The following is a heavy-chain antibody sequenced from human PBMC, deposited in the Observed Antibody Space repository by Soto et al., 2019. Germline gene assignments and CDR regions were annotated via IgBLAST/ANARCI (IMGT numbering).Heavy chain of an antibody. J-gene: IGHJ3*02. CDR2: MDYSGNT. D-gene: IGHD2-15*01. Sequence: SETLSLTCTVSSGSISSFYWTWIRQPPGKGLEWIGYMDYSGNTRYNPSLESRVTMSVDTSKNQFSLKLRSVTAADTAVYFCSRDQPGSPVYDRAFDIWGQGTMVTVSS. CDR3: SRDQPGSPVYDRAFDI. V-gene: IGHV4-59*01. CDR1: SGSISSFY.